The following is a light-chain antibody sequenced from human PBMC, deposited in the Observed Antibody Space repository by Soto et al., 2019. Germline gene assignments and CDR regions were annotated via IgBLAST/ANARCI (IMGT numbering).Light chain of an antibody. V-gene: IGKV1-39*01. J-gene: IGKJ1*01. CDR2: GAT. Sequence: DIQMTQSPSSLSVSVGDSVTITCRASQNIATFLSWYQQKPGKVPNLLIYGATSLPRGVPSRFSGSASGTDFTLTISSLQPEDFATYYCQQSYSNLWTFGQGTKVEIK. CDR1: QNIATF. CDR3: QQSYSNLWT.